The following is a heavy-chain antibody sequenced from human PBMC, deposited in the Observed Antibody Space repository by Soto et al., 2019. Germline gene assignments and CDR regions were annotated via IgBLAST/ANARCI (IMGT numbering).Heavy chain of an antibody. CDR3: AKEVWSGTMDV. J-gene: IGHJ6*02. D-gene: IGHD3-3*01. CDR2: ISYDGSNK. CDR1: GFTFSSYG. V-gene: IGHV3-30*18. Sequence: QVQLVESGGGVVQPGRSLRLSCAASGFTFSSYGMHWVRQAPGKGLEWVAVISYDGSNKNYADSVKGRFTISRDNSKNTRYLQMNSLGAEDTAVYYCAKEVWSGTMDVWGQGTTVTVSS.